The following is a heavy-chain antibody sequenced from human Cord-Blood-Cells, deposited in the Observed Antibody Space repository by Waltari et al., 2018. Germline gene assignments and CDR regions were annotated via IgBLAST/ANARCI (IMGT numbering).Heavy chain of an antibody. V-gene: IGHV1-69*02. CDR3: AISGGPYCGGDFSRLVDY. CDR1: GGTFSSYT. CDR2: IIPILRIA. Sequence: QVQLVQSGAEVKKPGSSVKVSCKASGGTFSSYTISWVRQTPGQGLEWMGGIIPILRIANYAHKCQGGVTITADKSTGTAYMEVSSLRAEVTAVYYCAISGGPYCGGDFSRLVDYWDQATLVAVSS. J-gene: IGHJ4*02. D-gene: IGHD2-21*01.